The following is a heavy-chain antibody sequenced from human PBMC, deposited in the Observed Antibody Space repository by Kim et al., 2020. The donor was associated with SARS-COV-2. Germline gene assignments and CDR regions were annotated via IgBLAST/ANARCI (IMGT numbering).Heavy chain of an antibody. V-gene: IGHV3-23*01. Sequence: GGSLRLSCAASGFTLNSYAMSWVAQAPGKGRGGVAGIRQIGGNPDNAHSGKGRSTISRDNSKNTLSLQVKRLRAEDTAVSYCAKVTSGSSGWCEYFQRWGQGNLVTVSS. D-gene: IGHD6-19*01. CDR1: GFTLNSYA. CDR3: AKVTSGSSGWCEYFQR. J-gene: IGHJ1*01. CDR2: IRQIGGNP.